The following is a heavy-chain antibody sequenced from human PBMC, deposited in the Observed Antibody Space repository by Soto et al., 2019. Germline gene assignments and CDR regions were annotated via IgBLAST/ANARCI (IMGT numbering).Heavy chain of an antibody. CDR3: ARNSIVGATKVLYY. CDR2: IYYSGST. J-gene: IGHJ4*02. Sequence: SETLSLTCTVSGGSISSYYWSWIRQPPGKGLEWIGYIYYSGSTNYNPSLKSRVTISVDTSKNQFSLKLSSVTAADTAVYYCARNSIVGATKVLYYWGQGTLFTV. V-gene: IGHV4-59*01. D-gene: IGHD1-26*01. CDR1: GGSISSYY.